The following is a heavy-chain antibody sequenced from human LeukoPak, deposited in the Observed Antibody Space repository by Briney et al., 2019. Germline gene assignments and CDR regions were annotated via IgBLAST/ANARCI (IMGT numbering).Heavy chain of an antibody. V-gene: IGHV1-18*01. Sequence: ASVKVSCKASGYTFTSYGISWVRQAPGQGLEWMAWISAYNDNTNYAQKFQGRVTMTTDTSTSTVYMELSSLRSEDTAVYYCARQFSIVVVPAAVNWFDPWGREPWSPSPQ. CDR3: ARQFSIVVVPAAVNWFDP. D-gene: IGHD2-2*01. CDR1: GYTFTSYG. J-gene: IGHJ5*02. CDR2: ISAYNDNT.